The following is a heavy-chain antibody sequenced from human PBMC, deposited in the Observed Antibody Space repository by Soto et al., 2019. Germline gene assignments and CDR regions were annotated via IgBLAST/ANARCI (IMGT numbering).Heavy chain of an antibody. Sequence: QVQLVESGGGVVQPGRSLRLSCAASGFTFSSYAMHWVRQAPGKGLEWVAVISYDGSNKYYADYVKGRFTISRDNSKNTLYLQMNSLRAEDTAVYYCARDYDPLGDAYNRGWFDPWGQGTLVTVSS. J-gene: IGHJ5*02. CDR3: ARDYDPLGDAYNRGWFDP. V-gene: IGHV3-30-3*01. CDR2: ISYDGSNK. CDR1: GFTFSSYA. D-gene: IGHD3-16*01.